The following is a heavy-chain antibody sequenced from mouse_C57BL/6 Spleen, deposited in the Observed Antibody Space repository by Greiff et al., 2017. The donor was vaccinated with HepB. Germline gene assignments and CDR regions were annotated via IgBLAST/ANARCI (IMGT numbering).Heavy chain of an antibody. D-gene: IGHD2-2*01. CDR3: SRGMFTTGDDYAMDY. V-gene: IGHV1-63*01. Sequence: VQLQQSGAELVRPGTSVKMSCKASGYTFTNYWIGWVKQRPGHGLEWIGDIYPGGGYTNYNEKFKGKATLTADKSSSTAYMQFNSLTSEDSAIYYCSRGMFTTGDDYAMDYWGQGTSVTVSS. J-gene: IGHJ4*01. CDR1: GYTFTNYW. CDR2: IYPGGGYT.